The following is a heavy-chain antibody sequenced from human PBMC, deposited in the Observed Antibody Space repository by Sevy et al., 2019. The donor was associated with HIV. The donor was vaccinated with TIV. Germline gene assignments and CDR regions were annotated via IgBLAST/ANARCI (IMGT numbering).Heavy chain of an antibody. J-gene: IGHJ6*02. CDR1: GFTFCDYY. CDR2: ISSSGSTI. CDR3: ARRRGLMTTVTSVYYGMDV. V-gene: IGHV3-11*01. Sequence: GGSLRLSCAASGFTFCDYYMSWIRQAPGKGLEWVSYISSSGSTIYYADSVKGRFTISRDNAKNSLYLQMNSLRAEDTAVYYCARRRGLMTTVTSVYYGMDVWGQGTTVTVSS. D-gene: IGHD4-17*01.